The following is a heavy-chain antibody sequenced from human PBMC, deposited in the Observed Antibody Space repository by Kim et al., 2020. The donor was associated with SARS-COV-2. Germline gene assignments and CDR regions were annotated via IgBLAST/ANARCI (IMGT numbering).Heavy chain of an antibody. Sequence: SQKFQGRVTITRDTSAGTAYMELSSLRSEDTAVYYCARVEPGIAAAGFDYWGQGTLVTVSS. J-gene: IGHJ4*02. V-gene: IGHV1-3*01. CDR3: ARVEPGIAAAGFDY. D-gene: IGHD6-13*01.